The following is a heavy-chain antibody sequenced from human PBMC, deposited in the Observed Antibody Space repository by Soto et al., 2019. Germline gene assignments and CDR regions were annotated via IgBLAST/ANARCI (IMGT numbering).Heavy chain of an antibody. J-gene: IGHJ6*02. Sequence: QVQLVQSGAEVKKPGASVKVSCKASGYTFTSYDINWVRQATGQGLEWMGWMNPNSGNTGYAQKFQGRVTMTRNTSISTAYMELSSLRSEDTAVYYCARSSIHDFWGGYTPETYYYYGMDVWGQGTTVTVSS. CDR3: ARSSIHDFWGGYTPETYYYYGMDV. D-gene: IGHD3-3*01. CDR2: MNPNSGNT. CDR1: GYTFTSYD. V-gene: IGHV1-8*01.